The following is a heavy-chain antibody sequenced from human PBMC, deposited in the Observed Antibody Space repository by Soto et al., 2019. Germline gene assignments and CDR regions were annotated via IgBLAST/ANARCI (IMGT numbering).Heavy chain of an antibody. J-gene: IGHJ6*02. CDR1: GFTFGTYA. CDR3: AKGQGRMTTVTAYPYYYYYNMDV. Sequence: VQLVESGGGVVQPGRSLRLSCAASGFTFGTYAMIWVRQAPGKGLEWVSGISDRGGSTYYADSVKGRFTISRDNSKNTLYLQMNSLRAEDTALYYCAKGQGRMTTVTAYPYYYYYNMDVWGLGTTVTVS. D-gene: IGHD4-17*01. V-gene: IGHV3-23*04. CDR2: ISDRGGST.